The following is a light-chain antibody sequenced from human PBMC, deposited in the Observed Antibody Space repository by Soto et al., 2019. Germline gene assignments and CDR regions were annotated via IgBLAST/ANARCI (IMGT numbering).Light chain of an antibody. Sequence: ELVLTQSPGTLSLSPGERATLSCRASQSLTSSHLAWYQQKPGQAPRLLIYGASSRATGIPDRFSGTGSGTDFTLTIRRLEPEDFAVYYCQQYENSPPSYTFGQGTKLEIK. CDR2: GAS. CDR3: QQYENSPPSYT. CDR1: QSLTSSH. V-gene: IGKV3-20*01. J-gene: IGKJ2*01.